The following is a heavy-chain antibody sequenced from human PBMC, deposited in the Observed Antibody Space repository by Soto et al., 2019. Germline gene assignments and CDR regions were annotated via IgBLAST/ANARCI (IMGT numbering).Heavy chain of an antibody. J-gene: IGHJ4*02. CDR2: IYYSGST. V-gene: IGHV4-31*03. D-gene: IGHD6-13*01. CDR1: GGSISSGGYY. Sequence: SETLSLTCTVSGGSISSGGYYWSWIRQHPGKGLEWIGYIYYSGSTYYNPSLKSRVTISVDTSKNQFSLKLSSVTAADTAVYYCARDSGAGLDYWGQGTLVTVSS. CDR3: ARDSGAGLDY.